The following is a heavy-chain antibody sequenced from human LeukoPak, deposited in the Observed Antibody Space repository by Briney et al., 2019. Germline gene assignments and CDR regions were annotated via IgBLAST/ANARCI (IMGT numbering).Heavy chain of an antibody. CDR1: GFTFSNYA. CDR2: ISGSGGTT. Sequence: GGSLRLSCAASGFTFSNYAMRWVRQAPGKGLEWVPAISGSGGTTYYADSVKGRFTISRDNSKNTLYLQINSLRAEDTAVYYCAKDHLPGIVVADRDYWGLGTLVTVSS. D-gene: IGHD6-19*01. V-gene: IGHV3-23*01. J-gene: IGHJ4*02. CDR3: AKDHLPGIVVADRDY.